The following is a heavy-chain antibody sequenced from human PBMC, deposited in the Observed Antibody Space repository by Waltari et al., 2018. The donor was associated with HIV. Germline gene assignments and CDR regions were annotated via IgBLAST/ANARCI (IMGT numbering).Heavy chain of an antibody. D-gene: IGHD3-9*01. V-gene: IGHV1-69*01. CDR3: ARERSGFESDY. J-gene: IGHJ4*02. CDR2: IVPMLGTA. Sequence: QVQLVQSGAEVKTPGSSVKVSCKASGGSFSSYAISWVRQAPGQGLEWMGGIVPMLGTANYGQKFQGWVSISADEGTNTAYLEVSSLSSDDTAIYYCARERSGFESDYWGQGTLIIVSS. CDR1: GGSFSSYA.